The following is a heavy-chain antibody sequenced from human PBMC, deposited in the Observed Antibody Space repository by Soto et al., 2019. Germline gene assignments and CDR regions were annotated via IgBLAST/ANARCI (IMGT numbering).Heavy chain of an antibody. CDR3: ARGNLENYYYYLDV. CDR2: MNPNSGNT. V-gene: IGHV1-8*01. CDR1: RYTFTSYD. Sequence: ASVKVSCKASRYTFTSYDINWVRQDTGQGLEWMGWMNPNSGNTGYAQKFQGRVTMTRNTSISTAYMELSSLRSEDTAVYFCARGNLENYYYYLDVWGKGTTVTVSS. J-gene: IGHJ6*03.